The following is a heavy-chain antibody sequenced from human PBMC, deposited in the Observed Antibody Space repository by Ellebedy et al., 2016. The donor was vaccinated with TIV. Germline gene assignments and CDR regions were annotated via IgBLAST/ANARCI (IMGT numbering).Heavy chain of an antibody. V-gene: IGHV3-30-3*01. Sequence: GESLKISCAASGFTFDSYAMHWVRQAPGKGLEWVAVISHDGSSQYYADSVKGRFTVSRDNSMTTVYLEMNSLRAEDTARYYCARDLDKSSGWYGGAAYWGQGTQVTVSS. CDR1: GFTFDSYA. CDR3: ARDLDKSSGWYGGAAY. D-gene: IGHD6-19*01. CDR2: ISHDGSSQ. J-gene: IGHJ4*02.